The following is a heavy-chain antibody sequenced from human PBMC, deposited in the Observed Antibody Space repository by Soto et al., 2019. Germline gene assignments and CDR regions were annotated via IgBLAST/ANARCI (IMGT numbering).Heavy chain of an antibody. CDR3: PKDKYCSSTSCGTFDY. V-gene: IGHV3-23*01. CDR2: ISGSGGST. CDR1: GFTFSSYA. D-gene: IGHD2-2*01. J-gene: IGHJ4*02. Sequence: PGGSLRLSCAASGFTFSSYAMSWVRQAPGKGLEWVSAISGSGGSTYYADSVKGRFTISRDNSKNTLYLQMNSLRAEDTAVYYCPKDKYCSSTSCGTFDYWGQGTLVTVSS.